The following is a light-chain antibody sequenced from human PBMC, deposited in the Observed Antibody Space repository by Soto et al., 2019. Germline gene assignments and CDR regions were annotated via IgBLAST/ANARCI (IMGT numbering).Light chain of an antibody. CDR1: QSLRNNY. J-gene: IGKJ4*01. V-gene: IGKV3-20*01. CDR2: SAS. Sequence: EIVLTQSPGTLSLSPGERATLSCRASQSLRNNYLAWYQQKPGQTPRLLIHSASSRATGIPDRFIGSGSGTDFTLTISRLEPEDFAVYYCQQFNNSPHTFGGGTKVEIK. CDR3: QQFNNSPHT.